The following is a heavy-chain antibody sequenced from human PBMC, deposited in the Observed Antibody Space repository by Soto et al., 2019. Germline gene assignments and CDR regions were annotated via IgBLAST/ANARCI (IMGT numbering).Heavy chain of an antibody. CDR1: GFTFSSYA. J-gene: IGHJ6*02. D-gene: IGHD6-6*01. CDR3: ARALGIAARPNYYYYGMDV. CDR2: ISYDGSNK. V-gene: IGHV3-30-3*01. Sequence: QVQLVESGGGVVQPGRSLRLSCAASGFTFSSYAMHWVRQAPGKGLEWVAVISYDGSNKYYADSVKGRFTISRDNSKNTLYLQMNSLRAEDTAVYYCARALGIAARPNYYYYGMDVWGQGTTVTVSS.